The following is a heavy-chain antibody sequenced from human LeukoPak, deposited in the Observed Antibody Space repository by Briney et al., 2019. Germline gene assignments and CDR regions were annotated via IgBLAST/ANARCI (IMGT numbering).Heavy chain of an antibody. J-gene: IGHJ4*02. V-gene: IGHV3-66*01. CDR3: ASTHSGYERRAFDY. D-gene: IGHD5-12*01. CDR1: GFTVSSNY. Sequence: GGSLRLSCAASGFTVSSNYMSWVRQAPGKGLEWVSVIYSGGSTYYADSVRGRFTLSRDNAKNSLYLQMNSLRAEDTAVYYCASTHSGYERRAFDYWGQGTLVTVSS. CDR2: IYSGGST.